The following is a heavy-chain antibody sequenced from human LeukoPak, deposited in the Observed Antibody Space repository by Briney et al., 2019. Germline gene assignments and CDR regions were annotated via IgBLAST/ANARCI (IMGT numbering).Heavy chain of an antibody. CDR1: GFTFSSYA. CDR2: ISGSGGCT. Sequence: GGSLRLSCAASGFTFSSYAMSWVRQAPGKGLEWVSAISGSGGCTYYADSVKGRFTISRDNSKNTLYLQMNSLRAEDTAVYYCATLTVEMATITRFDYWGQGTLVTVSS. D-gene: IGHD5-24*01. V-gene: IGHV3-23*01. CDR3: ATLTVEMATITRFDY. J-gene: IGHJ4*02.